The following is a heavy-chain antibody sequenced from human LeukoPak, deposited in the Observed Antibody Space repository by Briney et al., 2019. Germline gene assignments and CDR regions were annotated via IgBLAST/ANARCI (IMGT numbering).Heavy chain of an antibody. CDR1: GGSISNFY. V-gene: IGHV4-4*07. D-gene: IGHD4-17*01. J-gene: IGHJ6*03. CDR2: VFTTGTT. CDR3: ARGTTVTTYYYYYYMDV. Sequence: PSETLSLTCTVSGGSISNFYWSWIRQPAGKGLEWIGRVFTTGTTNYNPSLKSRVTISVDTSKNQFSLKLSSVTAADTAVYYCARGTTVTTYYYYYYMDVWGKGTTVTISS.